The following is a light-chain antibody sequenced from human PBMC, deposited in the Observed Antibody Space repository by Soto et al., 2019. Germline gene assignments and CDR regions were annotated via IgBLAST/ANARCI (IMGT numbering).Light chain of an antibody. V-gene: IGKV3-15*01. CDR2: GAS. J-gene: IGKJ1*01. Sequence: EIVMTQAPATLSVSPGERATLSCRASQSVSSNLAWYPQNPGQAPSPLIYGASTRATGTPARVSGSGSGTDFTLGISSLQSEDCVVYYCQHYYYWPRKFGQGIKVEIK. CDR1: QSVSSN. CDR3: QHYYYWPRK.